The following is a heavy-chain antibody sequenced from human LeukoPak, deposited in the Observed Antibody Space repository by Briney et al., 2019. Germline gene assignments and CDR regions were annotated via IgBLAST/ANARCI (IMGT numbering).Heavy chain of an antibody. Sequence: ASVEVSCKTSGYTFSTYDINWLRQAAGQGLEWMGWMNPNSANTGFAQKLQGRAAITRDTSTATAYLELSSLTSEDTAVYYCARAIRYQLLSDYWGQGTLVTVSS. D-gene: IGHD2-2*01. CDR1: GYTFSTYD. V-gene: IGHV1-8*03. CDR2: MNPNSANT. J-gene: IGHJ4*02. CDR3: ARAIRYQLLSDY.